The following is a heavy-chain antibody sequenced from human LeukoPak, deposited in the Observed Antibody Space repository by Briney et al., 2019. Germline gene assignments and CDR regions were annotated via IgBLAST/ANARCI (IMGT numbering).Heavy chain of an antibody. CDR1: GYTFTGYY. CDR3: ARGEGMGPYYDSSGYYLDV. CDR2: IKPKNGGT. V-gene: IGHV1-2*02. Sequence: ASVKVSCKVSGYTFTGYYIHWLRQAPGQGLEWMGWIKPKNGGTNYAQKFQGRVTMTRDTSISTAYMELSRLRSDDTAAYYCARGEGMGPYYDSSGYYLDVWGQGTTVTVSS. J-gene: IGHJ6*01. D-gene: IGHD3-22*01.